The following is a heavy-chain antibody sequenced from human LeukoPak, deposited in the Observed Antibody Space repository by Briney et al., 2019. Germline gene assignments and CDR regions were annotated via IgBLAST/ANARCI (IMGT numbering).Heavy chain of an antibody. D-gene: IGHD5-18*01. V-gene: IGHV3-23*01. CDR2: ITNNAGKT. CDR1: GFTVSRFA. J-gene: IGHJ4*02. Sequence: GGSLRLSCAASGFTVSRFAMSWVRQAPGKGLEWLASITNNAGKTYYADSVRVRFPISRDTYTNTVYVEMNNLRVEDAAIYYCAKDHPGYGWPAFEYWGQGTPVTVSS. CDR3: AKDHPGYGWPAFEY.